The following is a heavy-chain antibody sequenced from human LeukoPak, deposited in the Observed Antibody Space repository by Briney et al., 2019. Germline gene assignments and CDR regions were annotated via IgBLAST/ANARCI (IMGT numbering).Heavy chain of an antibody. V-gene: IGHV4-59*01. J-gene: IGHJ4*02. CDR3: ARAPGGCYSSSCLDY. Sequence: SKTLSLTCTVSGDSLSSYYWSWIRQPPGKGLEWIGHIYYSGSTNYNPSLKSRVTISVDTSKNQFCLKLSSVTAADTAVYYCARAPGGCYSSSCLDYWGQGTLVTVSS. CDR2: IYYSGST. CDR1: GDSLSSYY. D-gene: IGHD6-13*01.